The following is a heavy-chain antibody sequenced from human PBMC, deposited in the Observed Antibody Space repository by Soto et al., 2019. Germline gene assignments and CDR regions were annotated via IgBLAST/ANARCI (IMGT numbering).Heavy chain of an antibody. CDR1: GFSLTTSGMC. V-gene: IGHV2-70*11. Sequence: SGPTLVNPTQTLTLTCTFSGFSLTTSGMCVSWIRQPPGKALEWLARIDWDDDKYYSTSLKTRLTISKDTSKNQVVLTMSNMDPVDTATFYCERTSIAAAGTYFDSWRQGTLVTVSS. J-gene: IGHJ4*02. CDR2: IDWDDDK. D-gene: IGHD6-13*01. CDR3: ERTSIAAAGTYFDS.